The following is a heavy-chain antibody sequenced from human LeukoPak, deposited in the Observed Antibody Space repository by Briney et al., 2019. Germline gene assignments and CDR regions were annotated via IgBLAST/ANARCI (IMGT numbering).Heavy chain of an antibody. Sequence: PSETLSLTCTVSGGSISSSSYCWGWIRQPPGKGLEWIGSIYHSGSTYYNPSLKSRVTIFVDTSQNQFSLRLSSVTAADTAVYYCARATSGTYWYFDYWGQGTLVTVSS. J-gene: IGHJ4*02. CDR2: IYHSGST. D-gene: IGHD1-26*01. CDR1: GGSISSSSYC. V-gene: IGHV4-39*01. CDR3: ARATSGTYWYFDY.